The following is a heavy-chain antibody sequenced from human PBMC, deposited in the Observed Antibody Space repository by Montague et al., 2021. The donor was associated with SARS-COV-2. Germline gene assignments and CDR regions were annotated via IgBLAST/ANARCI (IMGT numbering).Heavy chain of an antibody. V-gene: IGHV4-39*07. CDR3: AKDGEALAWGTFDI. CDR2: VDYSGLT. Sequence: SETLSLTCTVSRDSISSHNYFWAWIRQPPGKGLEWIGSVDYSGLTFYNSSLESRVTISVDTSKKQFSLKVNSVTAADTAVYYCAKDGEALAWGTFDIWGQGTMATVSS. J-gene: IGHJ3*02. D-gene: IGHD3-10*01. CDR1: RDSISSHNYF.